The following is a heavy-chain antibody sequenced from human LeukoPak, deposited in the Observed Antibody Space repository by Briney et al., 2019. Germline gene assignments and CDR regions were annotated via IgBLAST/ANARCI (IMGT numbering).Heavy chain of an antibody. CDR2: VHYSGST. Sequence: SETLSLTCTVSRASISNSAYYWLWIRQPPGEGLECIGTVHYSGSTFYNPSLKSRVNISVDTSKNQFSLQLSSVTAADTAVYYCARLFFVIDTWGQGTLVTVSS. CDR1: RASISNSAYY. V-gene: IGHV4-39*01. D-gene: IGHD2-21*01. CDR3: ARLFFVIDT. J-gene: IGHJ5*02.